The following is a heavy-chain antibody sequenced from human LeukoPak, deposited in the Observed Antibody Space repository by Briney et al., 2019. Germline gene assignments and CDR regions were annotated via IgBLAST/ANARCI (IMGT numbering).Heavy chain of an antibody. Sequence: GGSLRLSCAASGFTFDDYTMHWVRQAPGKGLEWVSLISWDGGSTYYADSVKGRFTISRDNSKNSLYLQINSLRTEDTALYYCAKDPYPYSSGWSGWFDPWGQGTLVTVSS. CDR1: GFTFDDYT. J-gene: IGHJ5*02. V-gene: IGHV3-43*01. CDR3: AKDPYPYSSGWSGWFDP. CDR2: ISWDGGST. D-gene: IGHD6-19*01.